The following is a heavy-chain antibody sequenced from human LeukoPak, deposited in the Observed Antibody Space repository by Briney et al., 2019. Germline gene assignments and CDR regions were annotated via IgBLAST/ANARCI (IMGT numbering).Heavy chain of an antibody. D-gene: IGHD3-22*01. Sequence: GGSLRLSCAASGFTFSSYGMHWVRQAPGKGLEWVAVIWYDGSNKYYADSVKGRFTISRDNSKNTLYLQVNSLRAEDTAVYYCARAEGYYDSSGNDAFDIWGQGTMVTVSS. J-gene: IGHJ3*02. CDR2: IWYDGSNK. V-gene: IGHV3-33*01. CDR1: GFTFSSYG. CDR3: ARAEGYYDSSGNDAFDI.